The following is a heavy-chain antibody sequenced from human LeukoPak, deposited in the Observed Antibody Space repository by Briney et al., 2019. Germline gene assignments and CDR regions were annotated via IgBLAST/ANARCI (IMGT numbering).Heavy chain of an antibody. J-gene: IGHJ3*02. D-gene: IGHD2-2*02. Sequence: SETLSLTCAVYGGSFSGYFWSWIRQPPGKGLEWIGEINHSGSTNYNPSLKSRVTISVDTSKNQFSLKLSSVTAADTAVYYCARGTLGYCSSTSCYIAFDIWGQGTMVTVSS. V-gene: IGHV4-34*01. CDR3: ARGTLGYCSSTSCYIAFDI. CDR2: INHSGST. CDR1: GGSFSGYF.